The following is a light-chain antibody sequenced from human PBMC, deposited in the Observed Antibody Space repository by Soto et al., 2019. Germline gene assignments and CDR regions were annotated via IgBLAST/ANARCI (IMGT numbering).Light chain of an antibody. Sequence: QSVLTQPPSASGSPGQSVTISCTGTRSDVGGYNYVSWYQQHPGKAPKLIIYEVAKRPSGVPDRFSGSKSGNTASLTVSGLQAEDEGDYYCTSFAGNNNFVFGGGTKLTVL. J-gene: IGLJ2*01. CDR2: EVA. CDR1: RSDVGGYNY. CDR3: TSFAGNNNFV. V-gene: IGLV2-8*01.